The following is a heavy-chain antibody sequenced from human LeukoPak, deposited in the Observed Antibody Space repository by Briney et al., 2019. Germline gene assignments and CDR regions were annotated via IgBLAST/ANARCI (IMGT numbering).Heavy chain of an antibody. CDR1: GFTFNNYG. D-gene: IGHD1-26*01. CDR2: IRYDGSKK. J-gene: IGHJ3*02. Sequence: PGGSLRLSCAASGFTFNNYGMHLVLQAPGTGLGCVALIRYDGSKKYYADSVTGRFTISRDNSKNTLYLQMNSMRNEDTAVYYCAKTTIVGVTVDPFDIWGQGTMVTVSS. CDR3: AKTTIVGVTVDPFDI. V-gene: IGHV3-30*02.